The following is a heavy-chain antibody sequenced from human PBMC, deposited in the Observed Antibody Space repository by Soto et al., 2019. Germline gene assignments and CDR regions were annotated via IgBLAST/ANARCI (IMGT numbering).Heavy chain of an antibody. CDR1: GFTFSSYA. CDR2: IGESGTPT. CDR3: ARYIPGVRDNGMDV. J-gene: IGHJ6*02. V-gene: IGHV3-23*01. D-gene: IGHD2-2*01. Sequence: EVQILESGGGLVQPGGSLRLSCADSGFTFSSYAMKWVRQAPGKGLEWVSLIGESGTPTYYADSVKGRFTISRDNSGKKLFLEMNSVRGEDTAVYYCARYIPGVRDNGMDVWGQGTTVTVSS.